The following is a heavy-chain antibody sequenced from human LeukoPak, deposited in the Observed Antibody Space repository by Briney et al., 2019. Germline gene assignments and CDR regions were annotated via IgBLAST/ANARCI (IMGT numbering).Heavy chain of an antibody. CDR2: IRYDGSNK. CDR3: ARWGYCSGGSCPLYYMDV. V-gene: IGHV3-30*02. CDR1: GFTFSSYG. Sequence: GGSLRLSCAASGFTFSSYGMHWVRQAPGKGLEWVAFIRYDGSNKYYADSVKGRFTISRDNAKNSLYLQMNSLRAEDTALYYCARWGYCSGGSCPLYYMDVWGKGTTVTVSS. J-gene: IGHJ6*03. D-gene: IGHD2-15*01.